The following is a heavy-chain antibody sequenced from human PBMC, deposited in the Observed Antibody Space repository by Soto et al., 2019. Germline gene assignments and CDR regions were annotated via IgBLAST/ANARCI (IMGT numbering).Heavy chain of an antibody. CDR2: IYYSGST. CDR3: ARNMGQLPPYYYYYYMDV. CDR1: EGSSRGGGDY. J-gene: IGHJ6*03. D-gene: IGHD2-2*01. Sequence: FLILSVTWSVAEGSSRGGGDYRSWIKQHPGKSLEWIGYIYYSGSTYYNPSLKSRVTISVDTSKKQFSLKLSSVTAADTAVYYCARNMGQLPPYYYYYYMDVWRKGTAVTVSS. V-gene: IGHV4-31*02.